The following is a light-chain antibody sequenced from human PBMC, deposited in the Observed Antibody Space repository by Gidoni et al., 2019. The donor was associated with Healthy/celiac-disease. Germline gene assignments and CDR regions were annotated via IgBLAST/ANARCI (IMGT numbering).Light chain of an antibody. CDR1: QSVSSN. V-gene: IGKV3-15*01. Sequence: EIVMTQSPATLSVSPGERATLSCRASQSVSSNLAWYQQKPGQAPRHLIYGASTRATGIPARFSGSGSGTEFTLTISSLQYEDFVVDYCQQYNNWPPLTFGHGTKVEIK. CDR2: GAS. J-gene: IGKJ1*01. CDR3: QQYNNWPPLT.